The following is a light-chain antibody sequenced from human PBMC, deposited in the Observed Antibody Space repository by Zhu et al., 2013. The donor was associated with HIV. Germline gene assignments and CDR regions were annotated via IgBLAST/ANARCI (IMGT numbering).Light chain of an antibody. Sequence: QSALTQPASVSGSPGQSLTISCAGTSSDVGDYNLVSWYQHHPGKAPKVMIYEVNKTALRGPLIASLAPSLTTRPPVTVSGLQAEDEADYYCCSYTSASTLIFGGGTKVTVL. V-gene: IGLV2-14*02. CDR1: SSDVGDYNL. J-gene: IGLJ2*01. CDR2: EVN. CDR3: CSYTSASTLI.